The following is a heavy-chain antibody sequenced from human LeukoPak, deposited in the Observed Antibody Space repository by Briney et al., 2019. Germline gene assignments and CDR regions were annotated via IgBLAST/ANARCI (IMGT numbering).Heavy chain of an antibody. CDR1: GGSFSGYY. Sequence: SETLSLTCAVYGGSFSGYYWSWIRQPPGKGLEWMGEINHSGSTNYNPSLKSRVTISVDTSKNQFSLKLSSVTDADTAVYYCAMRVVGYCSSTSCYPFDYWGQGTLVTVSS. J-gene: IGHJ4*02. CDR3: AMRVVGYCSSTSCYPFDY. CDR2: INHSGST. D-gene: IGHD2-2*01. V-gene: IGHV4-34*01.